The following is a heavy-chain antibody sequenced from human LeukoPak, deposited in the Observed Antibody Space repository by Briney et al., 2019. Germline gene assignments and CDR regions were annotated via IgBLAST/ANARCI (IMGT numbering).Heavy chain of an antibody. CDR1: GGTFSSYA. J-gene: IGHJ4*02. V-gene: IGHV1-69*13. D-gene: IGHD2-15*01. Sequence: ASVKVSCKASGGTFSSYAISWVRQAPGQGHEWMGGIIPIFGTANYAQKFQGRVTITADESTSTAYMELSSLRSEDTAVYYCARAEVSYCSGGSCYSTYYFDYWGQGTLVTVSS. CDR3: ARAEVSYCSGGSCYSTYYFDY. CDR2: IIPIFGTA.